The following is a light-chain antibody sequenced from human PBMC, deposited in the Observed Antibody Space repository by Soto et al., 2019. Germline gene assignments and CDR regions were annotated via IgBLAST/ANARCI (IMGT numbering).Light chain of an antibody. J-gene: IGKJ1*01. CDR1: QSVTTN. Sequence: DIVMTQSPATLSVSPGERATLSCRASQSVTTNLAWYQQTPAQAPRLLIYDASTRATGIPARFSGSGSGTEFTLTISSLQSEDFAIYYCQQYNNWPRTFGPGPKVDIK. V-gene: IGKV3-15*01. CDR3: QQYNNWPRT. CDR2: DAS.